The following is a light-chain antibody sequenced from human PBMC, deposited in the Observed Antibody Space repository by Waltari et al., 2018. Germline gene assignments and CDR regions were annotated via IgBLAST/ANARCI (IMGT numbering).Light chain of an antibody. CDR3: QKYVSAPFT. CDR1: QGISNF. Sequence: DIQMTQSPSSLSASVGDRVTITCRASQGISNFLAWYQQRPGKVPKLLINAASTLQSGVPSRFSGSGSGTDFTLTISSLQPEDVATYYCQKYVSAPFTFGPGTKVDIK. J-gene: IGKJ3*01. CDR2: AAS. V-gene: IGKV1-27*01.